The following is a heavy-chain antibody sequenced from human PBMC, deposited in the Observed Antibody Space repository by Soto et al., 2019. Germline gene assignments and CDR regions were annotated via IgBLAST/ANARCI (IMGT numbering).Heavy chain of an antibody. CDR2: ISGSGGST. CDR1: GFTLSSYA. Sequence: VQRLESGGGLVQPGGSLRLSCAASGFTLSSYAMSWVLQAPGKGLEWVSAISGSGGSTYYADSVKCRFTISRDNSMNTLYLQMNSLRAEDTAVYYCAKDRSGVYDYIWGSYRSGWFDPWGQGTLVTVSS. J-gene: IGHJ5*02. V-gene: IGHV3-23*01. CDR3: AKDRSGVYDYIWGSYRSGWFDP. D-gene: IGHD3-16*02.